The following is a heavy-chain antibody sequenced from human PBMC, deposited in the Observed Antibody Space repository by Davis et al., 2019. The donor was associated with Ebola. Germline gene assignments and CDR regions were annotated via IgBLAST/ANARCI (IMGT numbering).Heavy chain of an antibody. CDR3: ARGRDDALDI. CDR1: GFTFSGSS. Sequence: GASLKLSCAASGFTFSGSSLNWVRHAPGKGLEWISHISGGTGTMEYADSVQGRFTISRDNAKNSLYLQMNSLRDDDTAVYYCARGRDDALDIWGQGTMVTVSS. J-gene: IGHJ3*02. D-gene: IGHD2-21*02. V-gene: IGHV3-48*02. CDR2: ISGGTGTM.